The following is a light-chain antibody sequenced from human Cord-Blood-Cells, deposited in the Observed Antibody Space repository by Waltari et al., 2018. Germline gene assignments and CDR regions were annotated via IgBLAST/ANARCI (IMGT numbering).Light chain of an antibody. CDR1: ESVLYISNNKNY. J-gene: IGKJ2*01. Sequence: DIVMTQSPDSLAVSLGERATINCKSSESVLYISNNKNYLAWYQQKPGQPPKLLIYWASTRESGVPDRLSGSGSGTDFTRTISSVQAEDVAVYYCQKYYSTPYTFGQGTKLEIK. V-gene: IGKV4-1*01. CDR3: QKYYSTPYT. CDR2: WAS.